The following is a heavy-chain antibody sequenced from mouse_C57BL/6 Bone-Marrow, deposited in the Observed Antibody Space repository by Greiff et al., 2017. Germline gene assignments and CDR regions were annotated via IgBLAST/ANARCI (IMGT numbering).Heavy chain of an antibody. Sequence: VQLQQPGAELVKPGASVKLSCKASGYTFTSYWMQWVKQRPGQGLEWIGEIDPSDSYTNYNQKFKGKATLTVDTSSSTAYMQLSSLTSEDSAVYSCVLLSYAMDDWGQGTSVTVSS. CDR1: GYTFTSYW. D-gene: IGHD1-1*01. J-gene: IGHJ4*01. CDR3: VLLSYAMDD. CDR2: IDPSDSYT. V-gene: IGHV1-50*01.